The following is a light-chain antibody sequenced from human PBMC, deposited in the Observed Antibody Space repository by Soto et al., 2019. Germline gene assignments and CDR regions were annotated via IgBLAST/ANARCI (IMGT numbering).Light chain of an antibody. CDR1: QSVGTY. Sequence: EVVVTQSPATLSLSPGERATLSCRASQSVGTYLAWYQQKHGQPPSLLIYDASNRATDVPVRFSGSGSGTDFTLTISSLEPEDVAVYYCQQRNSWPITFGQGTRLEIK. CDR3: QQRNSWPIT. V-gene: IGKV3-11*01. CDR2: DAS. J-gene: IGKJ5*01.